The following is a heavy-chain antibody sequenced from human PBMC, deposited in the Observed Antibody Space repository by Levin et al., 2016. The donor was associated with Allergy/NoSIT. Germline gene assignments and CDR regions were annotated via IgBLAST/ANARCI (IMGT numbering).Heavy chain of an antibody. CDR2: IKPDGGMK. V-gene: IGHV3-7*03. Sequence: GGSLRLSCVASGFMFSRFHMNWVRQAPGKGLEWVANIKPDGGMKYYVDSVKGRFVISRDNAKNSLYLQMDSLRVDDTAVYYCTSDSGIYSLDSWGQGTLVTVSS. D-gene: IGHD1-26*01. CDR1: GFMFSRFH. J-gene: IGHJ4*02. CDR3: TSDSGIYSLDS.